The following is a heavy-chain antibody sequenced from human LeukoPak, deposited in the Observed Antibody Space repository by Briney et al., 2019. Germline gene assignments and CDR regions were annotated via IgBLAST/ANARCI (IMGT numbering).Heavy chain of an antibody. J-gene: IGHJ4*02. CDR2: INHSGST. Sequence: SETLSLTCAVYGGSFSGYYWSWIRQPPGKGLEWIGEINHSGSTNYNPSLKSRVTMSVDTSKNQLSLKVISVTAADTAVYYCARGVVASGGNDFYYWGQGTLVTVSS. CDR1: GGSFSGYY. D-gene: IGHD4-23*01. CDR3: ARGVVASGGNDFYY. V-gene: IGHV4-34*01.